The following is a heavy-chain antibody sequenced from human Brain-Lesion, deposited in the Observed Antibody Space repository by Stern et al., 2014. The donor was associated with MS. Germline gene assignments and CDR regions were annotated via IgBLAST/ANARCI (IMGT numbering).Heavy chain of an antibody. CDR3: ARTGDDFGDYSLSY. CDR1: GGSINTNNYY. D-gene: IGHD4-17*01. J-gene: IGHJ4*02. Sequence: QVQLVESGPGLVKPSETLSLTCTVSGGSINTNNYYWGWIRQPPGKGLEWIGNIYSSGSTFYSPSLKSRVTMSADTSKHQFSLQLSSVTAADTAVYYCARTGDDFGDYSLSYWGQGTLVTVSS. V-gene: IGHV4-39*01. CDR2: IYSSGST.